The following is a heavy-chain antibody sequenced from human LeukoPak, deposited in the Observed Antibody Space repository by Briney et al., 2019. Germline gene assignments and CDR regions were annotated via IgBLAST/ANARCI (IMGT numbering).Heavy chain of an antibody. V-gene: IGHV1-2*06. D-gene: IGHD4/OR15-4a*01. Sequence: ASVKVSCKASGYTFTDYYVHWVRLVPGQGLEWMGRISPNSGATNYAEKFRGRVTMARDTSINTAYMEMSNLRSDDTAVYYCARDLWGWGSDYLDYWGQGTLVTVSS. CDR3: ARDLWGWGSDYLDY. CDR2: ISPNSGAT. CDR1: GYTFTDYY. J-gene: IGHJ4*02.